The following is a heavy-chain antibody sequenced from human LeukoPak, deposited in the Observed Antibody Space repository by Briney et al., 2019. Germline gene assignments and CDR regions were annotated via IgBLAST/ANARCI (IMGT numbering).Heavy chain of an antibody. CDR2: ISNSSSYI. V-gene: IGHV3-21*01. CDR3: ARGWELPDAFDI. D-gene: IGHD1-26*01. CDR1: GFTFSSYS. J-gene: IGHJ3*02. Sequence: GGSLRLSCAASGFTFSSYSMNWVRQAPGKGLEWVSSISNSSSYIYYADSVKGRFTISRDNAKNSLYLQMNSLRAEDTAVYYCARGWELPDAFDIWGQGTMVTVSS.